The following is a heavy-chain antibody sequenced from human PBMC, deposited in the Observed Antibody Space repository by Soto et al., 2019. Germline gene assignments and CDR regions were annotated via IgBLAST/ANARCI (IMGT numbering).Heavy chain of an antibody. Sequence: GGSLRLSCAASGFTFSSYAMSWVRQAPGKGLEWVSAISGSGGSTYYADFVKGRFTISRDNSKNTRYLQMNSLGAEDTAVYYCAKDLGGYDILTGHDYWGQGTLVTVSS. CDR3: AKDLGGYDILTGHDY. V-gene: IGHV3-23*01. D-gene: IGHD3-9*01. CDR1: GFTFSSYA. J-gene: IGHJ4*02. CDR2: ISGSGGST.